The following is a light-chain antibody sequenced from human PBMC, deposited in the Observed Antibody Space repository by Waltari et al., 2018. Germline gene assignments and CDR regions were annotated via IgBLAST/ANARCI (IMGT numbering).Light chain of an antibody. CDR1: SSDVGGYND. V-gene: IGLV2-8*01. J-gene: IGLJ1*01. Sequence: QSALTQPPSASGSLGQSVTISCTGTSSDVGGYNDVSWYQQHPGKAPRLMIYDVTKRPYGVPDRFSGSTSGNTASLTVSGLQAEDEADYYCSSYAGSNKVFGTGTKVTGL. CDR2: DVT. CDR3: SSYAGSNKV.